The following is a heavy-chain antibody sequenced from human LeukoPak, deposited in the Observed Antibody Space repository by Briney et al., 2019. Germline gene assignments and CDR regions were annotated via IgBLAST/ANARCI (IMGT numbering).Heavy chain of an antibody. V-gene: IGHV3-30*18. CDR1: GFTFSSYG. CDR3: AKESRVVSSLNYFDY. J-gene: IGHJ4*02. D-gene: IGHD2-2*01. CDR2: ISYDGSNK. Sequence: WGSLRLSCAASGFTFSSYGMHWVRQAPGKGLERVAVISYDGSNKYYADSVKGRFTISRDNSKNTLYLQMNSLRAEDTAVYYCAKESRVVSSLNYFDYWGQGTLVTVSS.